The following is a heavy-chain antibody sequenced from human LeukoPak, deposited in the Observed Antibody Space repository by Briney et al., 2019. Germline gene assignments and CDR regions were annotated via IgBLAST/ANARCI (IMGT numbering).Heavy chain of an antibody. CDR1: GYTFTSYY. CDR2: INPSGGST. D-gene: IGHD1-7*01. J-gene: IGHJ4*02. Sequence: ASVKVSCKASGYTFTSYYMHWVRQAPGQGLEWMGIINPSGGSTSYAQKFKGRVTMTRDMSTSTVYMELSSLRSEDTAVYYCASSTVITGTGYFDYWGQGTLVTVSS. V-gene: IGHV1-46*01. CDR3: ASSTVITGTGYFDY.